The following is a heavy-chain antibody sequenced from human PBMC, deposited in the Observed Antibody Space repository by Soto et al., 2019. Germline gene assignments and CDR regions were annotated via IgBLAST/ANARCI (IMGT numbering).Heavy chain of an antibody. CDR3: AGVVGYDSSGYYYPPLYYFDY. J-gene: IGHJ4*02. CDR2: ISAYNGNT. Sequence: ASVKVSCKASGYTFTSYGISWVRQAPGQGLEWMGWISAYNGNTNYAQKLQGRVTMTTDTSTSTAYMELRSLRSDDTAVYYCAGVVGYDSSGYYYPPLYYFDYWGQGTLVTVSS. CDR1: GYTFTSYG. V-gene: IGHV1-18*04. D-gene: IGHD3-22*01.